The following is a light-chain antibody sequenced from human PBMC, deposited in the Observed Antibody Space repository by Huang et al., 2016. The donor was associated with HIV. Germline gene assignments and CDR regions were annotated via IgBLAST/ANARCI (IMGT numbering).Light chain of an antibody. V-gene: IGKV1-5*03. Sequence: DIQMTQSPSTLSASVGDRVTITCRASQSSSDYLAWYQQKPGEAPNLLIYKASRLEGGVPPRFSGSGSGTEFTLTISSLQADDVATYYCQQYNNYPWTFGQGTLVEIK. J-gene: IGKJ1*01. CDR1: QSSSDY. CDR2: KAS. CDR3: QQYNNYPWT.